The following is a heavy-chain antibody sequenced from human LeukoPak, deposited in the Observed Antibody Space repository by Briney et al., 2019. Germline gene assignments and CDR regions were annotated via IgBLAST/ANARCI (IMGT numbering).Heavy chain of an antibody. V-gene: IGHV3-48*03. CDR1: GFTFSSYE. CDR3: ARVAGYYYGSGSSPVDY. J-gene: IGHJ4*02. Sequence: PGGSLRLSCAASGFTFSSYEMNWVRQAPGKGLEWVSYISSSGSTIYYADSVKGRFTISRDNAKNSLYLQMNSLRAEDTAVYYCARVAGYYYGSGSSPVDYWGQGTLVTVSS. D-gene: IGHD3-10*01. CDR2: ISSSGSTI.